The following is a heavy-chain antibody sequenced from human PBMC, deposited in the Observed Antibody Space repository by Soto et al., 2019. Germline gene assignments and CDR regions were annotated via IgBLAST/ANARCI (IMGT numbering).Heavy chain of an antibody. J-gene: IGHJ6*02. Sequence: SETLSLTCTACGGSVSSTDHSWGLNHKPPGKGLEWLGSIYYAGSTFHNPSLKRRATISVDTSRNQFSLRLSSVTASDTAVYYCARLVFHCLRGSCDDYNFYGLDVWGQGTTVTVSS. CDR1: GGSVSSTDHS. CDR3: ARLVFHCLRGSCDDYNFYGLDV. D-gene: IGHD2-15*01. CDR2: IYYAGST. V-gene: IGHV4-39*01.